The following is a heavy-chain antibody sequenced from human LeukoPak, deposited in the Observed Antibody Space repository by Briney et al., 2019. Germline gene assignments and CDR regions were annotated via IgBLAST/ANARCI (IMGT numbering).Heavy chain of an antibody. D-gene: IGHD6-19*01. V-gene: IGHV4-59*04. CDR3: AGRGWASDAFDF. Sequence: SETLSLTCSVSGASISDSYLTWIRQPPGKTLAWIGYIYYTVDNDYHPSLKSRVTMSVDTSKKRFSLRLNSVTAADTAVYFCAGRGWASDAFDFWGQGTTVNVSS. J-gene: IGHJ3*01. CDR1: GASISDSY. CDR2: IYYTVDN.